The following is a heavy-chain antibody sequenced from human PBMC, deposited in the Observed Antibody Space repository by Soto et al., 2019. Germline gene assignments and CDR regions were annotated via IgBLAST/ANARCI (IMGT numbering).Heavy chain of an antibody. Sequence: SETLSLTCTVSGGSISSSSYYWGWIRQPPGKGLEWIGSIYYSGSTYYNPSLKSRVTISVDTSKNQFSLKLSSVTAADTAVYYCARESWGDYGDFYYYYGMDVWGQGTTVTVSS. CDR3: ARESWGDYGDFYYYYGMDV. J-gene: IGHJ6*02. CDR2: IYYSGST. D-gene: IGHD4-17*01. V-gene: IGHV4-39*01. CDR1: GGSISSSSYY.